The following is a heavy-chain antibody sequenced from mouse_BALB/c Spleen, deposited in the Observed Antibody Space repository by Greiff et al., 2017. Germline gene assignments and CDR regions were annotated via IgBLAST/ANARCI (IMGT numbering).Heavy chain of an antibody. Sequence: VQLQQSGPELMKPGASVKISCKASGYSFTSYYMHWVKQSHGKSLEWIGYIDPFNGGTSYNQKFKGKATLTVDKSSSTAYMHLSSLTSEDSAVYYCAREDFYDGYDYWGQGTTLTVSS. CDR3: AREDFYDGYDY. D-gene: IGHD2-3*01. J-gene: IGHJ2*01. CDR2: IDPFNGGT. CDR1: GYSFTSYY. V-gene: IGHV1S135*01.